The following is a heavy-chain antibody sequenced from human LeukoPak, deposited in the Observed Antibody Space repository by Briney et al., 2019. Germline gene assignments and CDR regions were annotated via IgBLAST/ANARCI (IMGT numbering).Heavy chain of an antibody. CDR1: GFTFSSYA. J-gene: IGHJ3*02. CDR3: AKSRDLPLDAFDI. CDR2: TSGSGGST. V-gene: IGHV3-23*01. Sequence: GESLKISCAASGFTFSSYAMSCVRQAPGKGLEWVSATSGSGGSTYYADSVKGRFTISRDNSKNTLYLQMNSLRAEDTAVYYCAKSRDLPLDAFDIWGQGTMVTVSS.